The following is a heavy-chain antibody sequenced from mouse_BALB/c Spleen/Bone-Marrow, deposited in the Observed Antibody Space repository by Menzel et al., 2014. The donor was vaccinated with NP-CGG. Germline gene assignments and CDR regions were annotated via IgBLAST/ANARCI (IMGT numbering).Heavy chain of an antibody. Sequence: EVQGVESGGGLVQPGGSRKLSCAASGFTCSNFGMHWFRQSPEKGLEWVAFVSTGSTIIYYADTVKGRFTISRDNPENTLFLQMTSLRSEDTAIYYCARSHFYGNYFDYWGQGTTLTVSS. D-gene: IGHD2-1*01. CDR1: GFTCSNFG. CDR3: ARSHFYGNYFDY. J-gene: IGHJ2*01. CDR2: VSTGSTII. V-gene: IGHV5-17*02.